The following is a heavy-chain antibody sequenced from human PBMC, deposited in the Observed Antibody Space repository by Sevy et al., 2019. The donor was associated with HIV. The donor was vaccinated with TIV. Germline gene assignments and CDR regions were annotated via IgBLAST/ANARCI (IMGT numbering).Heavy chain of an antibody. CDR1: GFTFSSYS. CDR2: ISSSSSTI. Sequence: GGSLRLSCVASGFTFSSYSMNWVRQAPGKGLEWVSYISSSSSTIYYADSVKGRFTISRDNAKNSLYLQMNSLRDEDTAVYYCARGGYYDSSGYYDFDYWGQGTLVTVSS. D-gene: IGHD3-22*01. J-gene: IGHJ4*02. CDR3: ARGGYYDSSGYYDFDY. V-gene: IGHV3-48*02.